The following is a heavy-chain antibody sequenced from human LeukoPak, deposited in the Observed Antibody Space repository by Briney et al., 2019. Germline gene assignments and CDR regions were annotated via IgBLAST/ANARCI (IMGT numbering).Heavy chain of an antibody. CDR1: GFTFSSYA. J-gene: IGHJ5*02. V-gene: IGHV3-23*01. Sequence: GGSLRLPCAASGFTFSSYAMNWVRQAPGKGLEWVSTISASGGSTYYADSVKGRFTISRDNSKNTLYLQMNSLRAEDTAVYYCAKYGSGSYYKGLSWGQGTLVTVSS. D-gene: IGHD3-10*01. CDR3: AKYGSGSYYKGLS. CDR2: ISASGGST.